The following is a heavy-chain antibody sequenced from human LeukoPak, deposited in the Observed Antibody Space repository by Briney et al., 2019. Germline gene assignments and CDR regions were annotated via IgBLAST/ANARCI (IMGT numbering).Heavy chain of an antibody. CDR3: ARTRLVVVVAAGRYFDY. J-gene: IGHJ4*02. V-gene: IGHV4-30-2*01. CDR1: GGSISSGGYS. D-gene: IGHD2-15*01. CDR2: IYHSGST. Sequence: SQTLSLTCAVSGGSISSGGYSWSWIRQPPGKGLEWIGYIYHSGSTYYNPSLKSRVTISVDTSKNQFSLKLSSVTAADTAVYYCARTRLVVVVAAGRYFDYWGQGTLVTVSS.